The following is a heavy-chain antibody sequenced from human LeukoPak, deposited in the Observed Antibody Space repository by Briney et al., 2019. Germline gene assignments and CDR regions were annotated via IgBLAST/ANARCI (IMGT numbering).Heavy chain of an antibody. J-gene: IGHJ5*02. CDR1: GYTFTSYY. D-gene: IGHD2-2*01. V-gene: IGHV1-8*02. CDR3: ARVYCSSTSCYQDWFDP. CDR2: MNPNSGNT. Sequence: ASVKVSCKASGYTFTSYYMHWVRQATGQGLEWMGWMNPNSGNTGYAQKFQGRVTMTRNTSISTAYMELSSLRSEDTAVYYCARVYCSSTSCYQDWFDPWGQGTLVTVSS.